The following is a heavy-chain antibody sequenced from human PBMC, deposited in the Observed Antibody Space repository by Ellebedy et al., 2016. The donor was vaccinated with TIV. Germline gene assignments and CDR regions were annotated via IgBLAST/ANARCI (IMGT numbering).Heavy chain of an antibody. Sequence: PGESLKISCAASGFTFSDHHMDWVRQAPGKGLEWVGFIRGKTYGGTTEYAGSVKGRFSISRDDSKNSVYLHMNSLKTEDTAVYYCARGNWYCDLWGRGTLVTVSA. J-gene: IGHJ2*01. CDR3: ARGNWYCDL. CDR2: IRGKTYGGTT. CDR1: GFTFSDHH. V-gene: IGHV3-72*01.